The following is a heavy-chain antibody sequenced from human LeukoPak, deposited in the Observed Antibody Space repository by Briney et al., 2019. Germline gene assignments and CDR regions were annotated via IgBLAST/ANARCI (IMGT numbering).Heavy chain of an antibody. CDR3: ARGGVPAARGWFDP. Sequence: SETLSLTCTVSGGSISSYYWSWIRQPPGKGLEWIGYIYYSGSTNYNPSLKSRVTISVDTSKNQFSLKLSSVTAADTAVYYCARGGVPAARGWFDPWGQGTLVTVSS. CDR2: IYYSGST. J-gene: IGHJ5*02. D-gene: IGHD2-2*01. CDR1: GGSISSYY. V-gene: IGHV4-59*01.